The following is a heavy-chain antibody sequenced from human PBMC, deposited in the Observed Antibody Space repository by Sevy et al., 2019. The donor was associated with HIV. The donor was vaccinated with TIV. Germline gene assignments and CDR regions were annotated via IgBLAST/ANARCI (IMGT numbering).Heavy chain of an antibody. D-gene: IGHD2-8*01. CDR3: ARVLNFDY. J-gene: IGHJ4*02. CDR2: ISGSSSYI. CDR1: GFTFSSYS. V-gene: IGHV3-21*01. Sequence: GGSLRLSCAASGFTFSSYSMNWVRQAPGKGLEWVSSISGSSSYIYYADSVKGRFTISRDNAKNSLYLQMNSLRAEDTAVYYCARVLNFDYWGQGTLVTVSS.